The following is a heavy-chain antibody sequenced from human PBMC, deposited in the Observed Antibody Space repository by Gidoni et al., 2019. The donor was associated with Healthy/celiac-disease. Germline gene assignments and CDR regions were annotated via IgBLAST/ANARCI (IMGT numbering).Heavy chain of an antibody. CDR1: GGSISSSSYY. CDR3: ARHVDYGDLTSSVGQLGVSWFDP. D-gene: IGHD4-17*01. J-gene: IGHJ5*02. V-gene: IGHV4-39*01. Sequence: QLQLQESGPGLVKPSETLSLTCTVSGGSISSSSYYWGWIRQPPGKGLEWIGSIYYSGSTYYNPSLKSRVTISVDTSKNQFSLKLSSVTAADTAVYYCARHVDYGDLTSSVGQLGVSWFDPWGQGTLVTVSS. CDR2: IYYSGST.